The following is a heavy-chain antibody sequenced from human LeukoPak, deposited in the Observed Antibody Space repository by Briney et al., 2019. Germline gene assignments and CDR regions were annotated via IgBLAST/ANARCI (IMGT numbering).Heavy chain of an antibody. V-gene: IGHV1-2*02. Sequence: GSVKVSCKASGYTFTGYFIHWVRQAPGQGLEWMGWINPNSGATNYAQKFQGRVTMTRNTSISTANMELSRLKSDDTAIYYCARLDYGDNSVYWGQGTLVTVSS. CDR1: GYTFTGYF. J-gene: IGHJ4*02. D-gene: IGHD4-23*01. CDR3: ARLDYGDNSVY. CDR2: INPNSGAT.